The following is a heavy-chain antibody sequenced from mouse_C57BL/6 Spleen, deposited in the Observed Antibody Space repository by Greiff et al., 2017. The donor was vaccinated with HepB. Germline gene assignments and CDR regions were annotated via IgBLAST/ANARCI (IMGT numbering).Heavy chain of an antibody. Sequence: EVQLQQSGAELVRPGASVKLSCTASGFNIKDDYMHWVKQRPEQGLEWIGWIDPENVDPEYASKFQGKATITADTSSNTAYLQLSSLTSEDTAVYYCTKITTVVATKAYWGQGTTLTVSS. D-gene: IGHD1-1*01. V-gene: IGHV14-4*01. J-gene: IGHJ2*01. CDR2: IDPENVDP. CDR3: TKITTVVATKAY. CDR1: GFNIKDDY.